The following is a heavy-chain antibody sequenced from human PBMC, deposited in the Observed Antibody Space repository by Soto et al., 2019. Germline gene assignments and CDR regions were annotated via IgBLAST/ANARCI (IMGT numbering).Heavy chain of an antibody. CDR3: ARDMPVFIPRGVTFYDYGMDV. J-gene: IGHJ6*02. CDR2: IKQDGSET. D-gene: IGHD3-16*01. CDR1: GFTFSIFW. V-gene: IGHV3-7*03. Sequence: PGGSLRLSCEASGFTFSIFWMSLVRQSPGKGLEWVANIKQDGSETYYVDSVKGRFTISRDNDRNSVSLQMSSLSAEDTAVYYCARDMPVFIPRGVTFYDYGMDVWGQGTTVTVSS.